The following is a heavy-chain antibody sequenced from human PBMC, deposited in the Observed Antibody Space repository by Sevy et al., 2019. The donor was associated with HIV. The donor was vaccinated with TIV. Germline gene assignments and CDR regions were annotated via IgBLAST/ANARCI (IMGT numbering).Heavy chain of an antibody. CDR2: VRSKGDGGTT. V-gene: IGHV3-15*01. Sequence: GGPLRLSCAASGFTFSDAWLSWVRQAPGKGLEWVGRVRSKGDGGTTDYAAPVKGRFTIARDDSKNVLYVQMNSLKIEDTGVYYCTTEGADWGQGTRVTVSS. CDR1: GFTFSDAW. J-gene: IGHJ4*02. CDR3: TTEGAD.